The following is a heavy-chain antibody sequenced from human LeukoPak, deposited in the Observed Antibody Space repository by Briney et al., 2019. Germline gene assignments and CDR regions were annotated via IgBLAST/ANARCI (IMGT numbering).Heavy chain of an antibody. CDR1: GYTFADNY. CDR3: ARGASYYASRTFYP. V-gene: IGHV1-2*06. J-gene: IGHJ5*02. D-gene: IGHD3-10*01. Sequence: EASVKVSCQASGYTFADNYIFWVRQAPGQGLEWVGRINPNSGSTDHALKFEGRVTLTRDTSVNTVYMELSDLRSDDTAVYYCARGASYYASRTFYPWGQGTLVTVSS. CDR2: INPNSGST.